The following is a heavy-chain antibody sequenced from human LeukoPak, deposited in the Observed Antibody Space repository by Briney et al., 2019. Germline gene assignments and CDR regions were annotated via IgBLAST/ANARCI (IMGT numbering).Heavy chain of an antibody. CDR1: GGSTSSSNW. J-gene: IGHJ3*02. CDR2: IYHSGST. D-gene: IGHD1-1*01. CDR3: ARDYTTAAPSGAFDI. Sequence: SETLSLTCAVSGGSTSSSNWWSWVRQPPGKGLEWIGEIYHSGSTNYNPSLKSRVTISVDKSKNQFSLKLSSVTAADTALYYCARDYTTAAPSGAFDIWGQGTMVTVSS. V-gene: IGHV4-4*02.